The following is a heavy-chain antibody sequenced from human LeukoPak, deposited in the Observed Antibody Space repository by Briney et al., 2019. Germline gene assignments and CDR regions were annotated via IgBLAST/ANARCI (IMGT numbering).Heavy chain of an antibody. V-gene: IGHV4-34*01. CDR2: INHSGST. CDR1: GGSFSGYY. D-gene: IGHD3-16*02. J-gene: IGHJ4*02. CDR3: ARGQVYYDYVWGSYRYRTYFDY. Sequence: PSETLSLTCAVYGGSFSGYYWSWIRQPPGKGLEWIGEINHSGSTNYNPSLKSRVTISVDTSKNQFSLKLSSVTAADTAVYYCARGQVYYDYVWGSYRYRTYFDYWGQGTLVTVSS.